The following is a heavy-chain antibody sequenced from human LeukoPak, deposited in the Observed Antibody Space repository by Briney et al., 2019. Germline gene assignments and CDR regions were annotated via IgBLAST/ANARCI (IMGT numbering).Heavy chain of an antibody. J-gene: IGHJ5*02. CDR3: ARCSGYDYNWFDP. CDR2: INHSGST. V-gene: IGHV4-34*01. CDR1: GGSFSGYY. D-gene: IGHD5-12*01. Sequence: TSETLSLTCAVYGGSFSGYYWSWIRQPPGKGLEWIGEINHSGSTNYNPSLKSRVTISVDTSKNQFSLKLSSVTAADTAVYYCARCSGYDYNWFDPWGQGTLVTVSS.